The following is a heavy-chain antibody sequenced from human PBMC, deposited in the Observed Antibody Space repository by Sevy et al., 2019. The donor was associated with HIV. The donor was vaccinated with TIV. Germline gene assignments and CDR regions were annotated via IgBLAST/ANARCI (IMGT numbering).Heavy chain of an antibody. V-gene: IGHV3-21*01. Sequence: GGSLRLSCAASRFTFSYYDLNWVRQAPGKGLEWVSSISSGSSYIYYADSVKGRFTISRDNAENSLFLQMNSLRAEDTAVYYCAKDGANYGSDGMDVWGHGTTVTVSS. CDR3: AKDGANYGSDGMDV. D-gene: IGHD3-10*01. J-gene: IGHJ6*02. CDR1: RFTFSYYD. CDR2: ISSGSSYI.